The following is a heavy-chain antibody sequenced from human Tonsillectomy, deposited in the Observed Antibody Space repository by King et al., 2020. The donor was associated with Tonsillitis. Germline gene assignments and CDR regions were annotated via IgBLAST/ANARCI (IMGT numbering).Heavy chain of an antibody. CDR1: GFTISNYA. CDR3: ASSLDGSGSYTTCSP. CDR2: VYGAGSTT. Sequence: VQLVESGGGLVQPGGSLRLSCAASGFTISNYAMSWVRQAPGKGLEWVSVVYGAGSTTYYADSVKGRFTISRDNSKNTLYLQMNSLRAEDTAVYYCASSLDGSGSYTTCSPWGQGTLVTVSS. J-gene: IGHJ4*02. V-gene: IGHV3-23*03. D-gene: IGHD3-10*01.